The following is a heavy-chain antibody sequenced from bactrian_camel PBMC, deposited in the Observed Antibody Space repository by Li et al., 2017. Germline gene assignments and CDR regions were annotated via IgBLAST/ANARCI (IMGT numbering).Heavy chain of an antibody. CDR1: GPSGDTYSTSC. D-gene: IGHD5*01. J-gene: IGHJ6*01. V-gene: IGHV3S53*01. Sequence: VQLVESGGGSVQAGGSLTLSCAASGPSGDTYSTSCMGWFRQAPGKEREGVAAIGSDGTTIYADSVKGRFTISKDNAENILYLQMNSLKPEDTAVYYCAADPPRAWGRCRGDFGYGGQGTQVTVS. CDR2: IGSDGTT. CDR3: AADPPRAWGRCRGDFGY.